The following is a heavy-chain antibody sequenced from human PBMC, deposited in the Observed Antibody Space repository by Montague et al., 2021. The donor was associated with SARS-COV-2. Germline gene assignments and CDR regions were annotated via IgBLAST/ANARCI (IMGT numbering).Heavy chain of an antibody. Sequence: PALVKPTQTLTLTCTSSGFSLSTSGVRASWIRQPPGKALEWLARIDWDDDKFYSTSLKTRLTISKDTSKNQVVLTMTNMDPVDTATYYCARSYYDILTAYYTPFDYWGQGTLVTVSS. CDR2: IDWDDDK. CDR1: GFSLSTSGVR. J-gene: IGHJ4*02. D-gene: IGHD3-9*01. CDR3: ARSYYDILTAYYTPFDY. V-gene: IGHV2-70*04.